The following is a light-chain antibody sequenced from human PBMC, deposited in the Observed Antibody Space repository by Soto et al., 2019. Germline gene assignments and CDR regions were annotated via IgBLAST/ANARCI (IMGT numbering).Light chain of an antibody. J-gene: IGKJ4*01. CDR1: QGIGSY. Sequence: SQLTQSPSSLSASVGDRVTITCRASQGIGSYLAWYQQKPGEAPKLLIYAASTLQSGVPSRFSGSGSGTDFALTISSLQAEDFATYYCQQLSSYPSTFGGGTKVEIK. CDR3: QQLSSYPST. CDR2: AAS. V-gene: IGKV1-9*01.